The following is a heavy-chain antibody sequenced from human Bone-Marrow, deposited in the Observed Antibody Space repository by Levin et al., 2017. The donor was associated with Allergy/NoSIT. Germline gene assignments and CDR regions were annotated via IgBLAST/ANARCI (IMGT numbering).Heavy chain of an antibody. Sequence: SVKVSCKASGGTFSSYAISWVRQAPGQGLEWMGGIIPIFGTANYAQKFQGRVTITADKSTSTAYMELSSLRSEDTAVYYCAREGIAAAGNWFDPWGQGTLVTVSS. CDR3: AREGIAAAGNWFDP. CDR1: GGTFSSYA. CDR2: IIPIFGTA. J-gene: IGHJ5*02. V-gene: IGHV1-69*06. D-gene: IGHD6-13*01.